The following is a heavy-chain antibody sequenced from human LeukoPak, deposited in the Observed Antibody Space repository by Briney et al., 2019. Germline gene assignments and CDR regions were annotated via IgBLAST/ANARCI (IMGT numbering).Heavy chain of an antibody. CDR3: ARDPEGSGSYYNRWFDP. V-gene: IGHV3-11*05. J-gene: IGHJ5*02. D-gene: IGHD3-10*01. Sequence: GGSLRLSCAASGFIFSVYYMIWIRQAPGKGLEWVSYISSSSSYTNYADSVKGRFTISRDNAKNSLYLQMNSLRAEDTAVYYCARDPEGSGSYYNRWFDPWGQGTLVTVSS. CDR2: ISSSSSYT. CDR1: GFIFSVYY.